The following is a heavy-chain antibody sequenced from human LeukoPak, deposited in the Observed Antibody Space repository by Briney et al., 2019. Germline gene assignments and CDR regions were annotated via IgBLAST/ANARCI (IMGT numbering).Heavy chain of an antibody. Sequence: SEPQSLTCTLSGHSISSYYWLWLRHPPGKAVVGIRYIYSSGNTNHNPSLKSRVTISVDTSKNQYSLKLSSVTAADTAVYYCARLSYYYYYMDGWGKGTTVTVSS. V-gene: IGHV4-4*09. CDR2: IYSSGNT. CDR1: GHSISSYY. CDR3: ARLSYYYYYMDG. J-gene: IGHJ6*03.